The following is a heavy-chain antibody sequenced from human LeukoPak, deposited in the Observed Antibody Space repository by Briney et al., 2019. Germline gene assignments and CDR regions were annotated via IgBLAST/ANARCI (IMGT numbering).Heavy chain of an antibody. V-gene: IGHV1-18*01. J-gene: IGHJ3*02. CDR3: ARNRWEPYHNDAFDI. Sequence: ASVKVSCKASGYTFTSYGISWVRQAPGQGLEWMGWISVYNGNTNYAQKLQGRVTMTTDTSTSTAYMELRSLRSDDTAVYYCARNRWEPYHNDAFDIWGQGTMVTVSS. D-gene: IGHD1-26*01. CDR2: ISVYNGNT. CDR1: GYTFTSYG.